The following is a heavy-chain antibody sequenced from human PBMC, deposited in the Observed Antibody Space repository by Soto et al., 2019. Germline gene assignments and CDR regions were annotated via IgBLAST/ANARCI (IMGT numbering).Heavy chain of an antibody. CDR2: IYYSGST. CDR1: GGSISSGGYY. Sequence: SETLSLTCTVSGGSISSGGYYWSWIRQHPGKGLEWIGYIYYSGSTYYNPSLKRRVTISVDTSKNQFSLKLSSVTAADTAVCYCARDAYNTYYDILTGPRGNAFDIWGQGTMVTVS. V-gene: IGHV4-31*03. J-gene: IGHJ3*02. D-gene: IGHD3-9*01. CDR3: ARDAYNTYYDILTGPRGNAFDI.